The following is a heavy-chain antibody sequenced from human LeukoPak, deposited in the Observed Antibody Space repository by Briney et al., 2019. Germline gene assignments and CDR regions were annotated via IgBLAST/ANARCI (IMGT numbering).Heavy chain of an antibody. V-gene: IGHV4-59*08. J-gene: IGHJ4*02. CDR3: ASARGSGWYVGVY. D-gene: IGHD6-19*01. Sequence: SETLSLTCTVSGGSISSYYWSWIRQPPGKGLEWIGYIYYSGSTNYNPSLKSRVTISVDTSKNQFSLKLSPVTAADTAVYYCASARGSGWYVGVYWGQGTLVTVSS. CDR1: GGSISSYY. CDR2: IYYSGST.